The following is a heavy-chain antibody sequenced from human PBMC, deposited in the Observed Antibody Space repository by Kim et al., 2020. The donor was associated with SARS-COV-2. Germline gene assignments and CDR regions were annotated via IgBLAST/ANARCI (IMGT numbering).Heavy chain of an antibody. CDR3: TRGYGSSTSCYIDY. J-gene: IGHJ4*01. CDR2: IRSKAYGGTT. Sequence: GGSLRLSCTASGFTFGDYAMSWVRQAPGKGLEWVGFIRSKAYGGTTEYAASVKGRFTISRDDSKSIAYLQMNSLKTEDTSVYYCTRGYGSSTSCYIDYWGQGTLVTVSS. D-gene: IGHD2-2*02. CDR1: GFTFGDYA. V-gene: IGHV3-49*04.